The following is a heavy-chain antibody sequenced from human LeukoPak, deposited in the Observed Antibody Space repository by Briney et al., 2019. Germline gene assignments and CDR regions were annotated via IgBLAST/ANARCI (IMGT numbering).Heavy chain of an antibody. V-gene: IGHV3-23*01. CDR2: ISDSGVST. J-gene: IGHJ4*02. CDR3: ARDPGEQWLVTYFDY. D-gene: IGHD6-19*01. Sequence: GGSLRLSCAASGFTFSNYAMSWVRQAPGKGLEWVSSISDSGVSTYYADSVKGRFTISRDNSKNSLYLQMSSLRAEDTAVYYCARDPGEQWLVTYFDYWGQGTLVTVSS. CDR1: GFTFSNYA.